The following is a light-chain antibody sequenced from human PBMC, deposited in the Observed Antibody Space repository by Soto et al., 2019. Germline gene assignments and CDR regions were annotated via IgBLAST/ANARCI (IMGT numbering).Light chain of an antibody. CDR2: EVS. CDR3: SSYTSSSTVV. Sequence: QSALTQPASVSGSPGQSITISCTGTRRDVGGYNYVSWYQQHPGKAPKLMIYEVSNRPSGVPNRFSGSKSGNTASLTISGLQAEDEADYYCSSYTSSSTVVFGGGTKLTVL. J-gene: IGLJ2*01. CDR1: RRDVGGYNY. V-gene: IGLV2-14*01.